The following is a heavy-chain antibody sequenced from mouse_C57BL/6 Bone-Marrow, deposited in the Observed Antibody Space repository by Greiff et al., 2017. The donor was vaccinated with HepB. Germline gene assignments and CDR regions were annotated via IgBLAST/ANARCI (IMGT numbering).Heavy chain of an antibody. D-gene: IGHD1-1*01. CDR3: TRTTVRVAMDN. Sequence: EVMLVESGDGLVKPGGSLKLSCAASGFTFSSYAMSWVRQTPEKRLEWVAYISSGGDYIYYADTVKGRFTISRDKARNTLYLQMSSLKSEDTAMYYCTRTTVRVAMDNWCQGTSVTVSS. CDR2: ISSGGDYI. J-gene: IGHJ4*01. CDR1: GFTFSSYA. V-gene: IGHV5-9-1*02.